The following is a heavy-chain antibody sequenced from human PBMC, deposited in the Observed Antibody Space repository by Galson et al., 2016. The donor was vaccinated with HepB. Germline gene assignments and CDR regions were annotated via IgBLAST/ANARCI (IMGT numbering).Heavy chain of an antibody. V-gene: IGHV4-31*03. CDR1: GGSISSGAYY. J-gene: IGHJ3*02. Sequence: TLSLTCTVSGGSISSGAYYWSWIRQHPGKGLEWIASIYYSGRTHDNPSLKSRGTISVDTSKNRFSLKLTSVTAADTAMYYCARGGTGRDAFDIWGQGTMVTVSS. D-gene: IGHD2-15*01. CDR3: ARGGTGRDAFDI. CDR2: IYYSGRT.